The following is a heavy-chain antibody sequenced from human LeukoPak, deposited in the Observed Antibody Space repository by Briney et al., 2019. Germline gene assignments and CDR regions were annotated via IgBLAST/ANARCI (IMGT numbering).Heavy chain of an antibody. CDR1: GFIFRNYV. CDR3: AREMPIAVAGGYYFDY. CDR2: IYSGGAT. D-gene: IGHD6-19*01. J-gene: IGHJ4*02. V-gene: IGHV3-53*01. Sequence: GGSLRLSCAASGFIFRNYVMSWVRQAPGKGLEWVSVIYSGGATYYADSVKGRFTISRDNSKNTLYLQMNSLRAEDTAVYYCAREMPIAVAGGYYFDYWGQGTLVTVSS.